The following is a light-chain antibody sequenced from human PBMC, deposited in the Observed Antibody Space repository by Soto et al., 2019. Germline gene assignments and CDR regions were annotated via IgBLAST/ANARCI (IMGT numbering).Light chain of an antibody. CDR3: QQYNSLWT. V-gene: IGKV1-5*01. CDR2: DAS. CDR1: QSISSW. Sequence: DIQMTQSPSTLSASVGDRVTITCRASQSISSWLAWYQQKPGKAPKLLIYDASSLQSGVPSRFSGSGSGTDFTLTISRLQPDDFATYYCQQYNSLWTFGQGTKVDIK. J-gene: IGKJ1*01.